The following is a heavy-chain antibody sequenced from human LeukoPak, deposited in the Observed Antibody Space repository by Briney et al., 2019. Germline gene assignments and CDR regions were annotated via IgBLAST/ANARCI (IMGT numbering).Heavy chain of an antibody. J-gene: IGHJ6*04. CDR2: ITSSGANT. CDR3: ARDSRGMDV. Sequence: GGSLRLSCAASGFTFSSYAMCWVRQAPGKGLQWVSSITSSGANTYYADSVKGRFTISRDNAKNSLYLQMNSLRAEDTAVYYCARDSRGMDVWGKGTTVTVSS. V-gene: IGHV3-21*01. CDR1: GFTFSSYA.